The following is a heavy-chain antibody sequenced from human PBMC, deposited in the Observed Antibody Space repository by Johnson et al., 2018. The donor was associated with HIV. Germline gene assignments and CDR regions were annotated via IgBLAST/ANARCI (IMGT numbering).Heavy chain of an antibody. V-gene: IGHV3-30*18. CDR1: GFTFSSYW. CDR3: AKVCYSGSYLDVFDI. D-gene: IGHD1-26*01. Sequence: QVQLVESGGGLVQPGGSLRLSCAASGFTFSSYWMHWVRQAPGKGLEWVAVISYDGTNKYYADSVKGRFTISRDDSKHTLYLQMNSLRAEDTAVYYCAKVCYSGSYLDVFDIWGLGTMVTVSS. CDR2: ISYDGTNK. J-gene: IGHJ3*02.